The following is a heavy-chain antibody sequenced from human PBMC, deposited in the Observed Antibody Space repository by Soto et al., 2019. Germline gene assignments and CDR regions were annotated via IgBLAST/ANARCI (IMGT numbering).Heavy chain of an antibody. D-gene: IGHD2-21*01. V-gene: IGHV5-51*01. J-gene: IGHJ6*02. CDR1: GYRFTDYW. CDR2: IYPGDSDT. CDR3: ARQQDYFNYHGMDV. Sequence: PGESLKISWKDSGYRFTDYWIVWVRQMPGKGLEWMGNIYPGDSDTRYSPSFQGQVTVSADKSITTAYLQWNSLKASDTAMYYCARQQDYFNYHGMDVWGQGTTVTVSS.